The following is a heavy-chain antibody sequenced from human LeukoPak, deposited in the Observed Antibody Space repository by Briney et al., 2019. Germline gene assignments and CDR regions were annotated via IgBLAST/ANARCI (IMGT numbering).Heavy chain of an antibody. D-gene: IGHD5-18*01. V-gene: IGHV3-33*01. CDR2: IWYDGSKK. J-gene: IGHJ4*02. Sequence: GGSLRLSCAASGFTFSSQGMHWVRQAPGKGLEWVAVIWYDGSKKYHADSVKGRFTISRDNSKNTLYLQMNSLRAEDTAVYYCARDLLGYSYDAYYIDFWGQGTLVTVSS. CDR3: ARDLLGYSYDAYYIDF. CDR1: GFTFSSQG.